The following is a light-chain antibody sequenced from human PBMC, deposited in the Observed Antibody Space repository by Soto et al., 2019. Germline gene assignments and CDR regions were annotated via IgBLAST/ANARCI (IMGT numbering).Light chain of an antibody. J-gene: IGKJ4*01. V-gene: IGKV3-15*01. CDR1: QSVNNN. CDR2: DAS. CDR3: QQYNNWPSA. Sequence: EIVMTQSPATLSVSPGERATLSCRAGQSVNNNLAWYQQKPGQAPRLLIYDASTRATGIPARFSGSGSGTEFILTISSLQSEDFAVYSCQQYNNWPSAFGGGSKVEIK.